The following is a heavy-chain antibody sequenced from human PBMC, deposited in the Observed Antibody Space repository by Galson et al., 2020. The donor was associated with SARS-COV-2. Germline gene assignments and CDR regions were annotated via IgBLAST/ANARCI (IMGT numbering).Heavy chain of an antibody. Sequence: SETLSLTCTVSGGSIRSYYWSWIRQPAGKGLEWIGYIYFSGSTNYNPSLKSRVTISADTSKKQFSLKLSSVTAADTAVYYCARVGGDGSKYLEAIDVWGQGTMVIVSS. V-gene: IGHV4-59*13. CDR3: ARVGGDGSKYLEAIDV. CDR2: IYFSGST. D-gene: IGHD3-16*01. J-gene: IGHJ3*01. CDR1: GGSIRSYY.